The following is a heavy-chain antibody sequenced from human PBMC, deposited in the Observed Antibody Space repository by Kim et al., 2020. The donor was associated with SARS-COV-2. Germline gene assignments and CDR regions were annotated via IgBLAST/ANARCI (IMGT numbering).Heavy chain of an antibody. Sequence: HPTLQSRVTISVDTSRNQFSLRLSSVTAADTAVYYCASIPRGDTFGYFDYWGQGVLVTVSS. CDR3: ASIPRGDTFGYFDY. J-gene: IGHJ4*02. D-gene: IGHD3-16*01. V-gene: IGHV4-59*01.